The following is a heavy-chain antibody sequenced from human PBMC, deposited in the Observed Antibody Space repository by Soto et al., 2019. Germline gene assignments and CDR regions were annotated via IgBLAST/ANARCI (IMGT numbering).Heavy chain of an antibody. Sequence: ASVKVSCKASGYTFTSYYMHWVRQAPGQGLEWMGWINPNSGGTNYAQKFQGWVTMTRDTSISTAYMELSRLRSDDTAVYYCAGASTPHNYGMDVWGQGTTVTVSS. D-gene: IGHD2-2*01. J-gene: IGHJ6*02. V-gene: IGHV1-2*04. CDR1: GYTFTSYY. CDR3: AGASTPHNYGMDV. CDR2: INPNSGGT.